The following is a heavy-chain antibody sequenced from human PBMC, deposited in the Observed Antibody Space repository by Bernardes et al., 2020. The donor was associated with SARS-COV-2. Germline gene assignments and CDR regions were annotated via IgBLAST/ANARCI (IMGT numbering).Heavy chain of an antibody. J-gene: IGHJ4*02. CDR1: GFTFSSYA. V-gene: IGHV3-30-3*01. CDR3: ASLEMATIGGY. Sequence: SLRLSCAASGFTFSSYAMHWVRQAPGKGLEWVAVISYDGSNKYYADSVKGRFTISRDNSKNTLYLQMNSLRAEDTAVYYCASLEMATIGGYWGQGTLVTVSS. CDR2: ISYDGSNK. D-gene: IGHD5-12*01.